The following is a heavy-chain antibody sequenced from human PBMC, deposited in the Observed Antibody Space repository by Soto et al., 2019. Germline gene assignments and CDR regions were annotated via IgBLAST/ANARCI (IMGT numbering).Heavy chain of an antibody. CDR1: GFTFSSYA. D-gene: IGHD3-3*01. CDR2: ISYDGRNK. CDR3: ARDKRDLRFLEWSYYFDY. V-gene: IGHV3-30*04. Sequence: QVQLVESGGGVVQPGRSLRLSCAASGFTFSSYAMHWFRQAPGKGLEWVAVISYDGRNKYYSDSVKGRFTISRDNSKKTMYLQLNSLRAEDTAVYYCARDKRDLRFLEWSYYFDYWGKGTLISVSS. J-gene: IGHJ4*02.